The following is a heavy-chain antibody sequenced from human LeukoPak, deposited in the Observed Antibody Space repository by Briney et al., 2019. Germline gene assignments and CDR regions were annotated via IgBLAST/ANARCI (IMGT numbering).Heavy chain of an antibody. Sequence: SGGSLRLSCAASGFIFSSYAMSWVRQAPGKGLEWVSAISGSGGSTYYADSVKGRFTISRDNSKNTLYLQMNSLRAEDTAVYYCAKRYDSSGYYPPDAFDIWGQGTVVTVSS. D-gene: IGHD3-22*01. J-gene: IGHJ3*02. CDR2: ISGSGGST. V-gene: IGHV3-23*01. CDR1: GFIFSSYA. CDR3: AKRYDSSGYYPPDAFDI.